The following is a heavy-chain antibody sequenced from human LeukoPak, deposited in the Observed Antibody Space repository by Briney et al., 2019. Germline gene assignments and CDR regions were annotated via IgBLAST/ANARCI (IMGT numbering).Heavy chain of an antibody. J-gene: IGHJ4*02. Sequence: PSETLSLTCSVSVVSMNGYYWSWIRQPAGKGLEWIGRIYTTGSTNYNPSLKSRLTISVDTSKNQFSLKLRSVTAADTAVYYCARRTWSAAMFYFDYWGQGTLVTVSS. CDR3: ARRTWSAAMFYFDY. V-gene: IGHV4-4*07. CDR2: IYTTGST. CDR1: VVSMNGYY. D-gene: IGHD2-2*01.